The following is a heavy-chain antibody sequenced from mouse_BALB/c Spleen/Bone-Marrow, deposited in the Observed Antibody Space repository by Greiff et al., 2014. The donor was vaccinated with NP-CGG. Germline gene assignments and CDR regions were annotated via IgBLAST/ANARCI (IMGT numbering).Heavy chain of an antibody. Sequence: VQLQQSGAELVKPGASLKLSCKASGYTFTSYWMHWVKQRPGQGLEWIGEINPSNGRASYNEKFKSKATLTVDKSSSTAYMQLSSLTSEDSAVYYCAREMVFDITTVVATGGYYFDYWGQGTTLTVSS. CDR2: INPSNGRA. CDR3: AREMVFDITTVVATGGYYFDY. J-gene: IGHJ2*01. D-gene: IGHD1-1*01. V-gene: IGHV1S81*02. CDR1: GYTFTSYW.